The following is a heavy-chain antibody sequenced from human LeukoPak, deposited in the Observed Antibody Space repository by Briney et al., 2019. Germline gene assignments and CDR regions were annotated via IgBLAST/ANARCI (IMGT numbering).Heavy chain of an antibody. CDR2: ISGSGGNT. Sequence: GGSLRLSCAASGFTFSSYAMSWVRQAPGKGLEWVSAISGSGGNTYYADSVKGRFTISRDNSKNTLYLQMNSLRAEDTAVYYCAKGRSKYCGGDCYDWFDPWGQGTLVTVSS. CDR1: GFTFSSYA. CDR3: AKGRSKYCGGDCYDWFDP. J-gene: IGHJ5*02. D-gene: IGHD2-21*02. V-gene: IGHV3-23*01.